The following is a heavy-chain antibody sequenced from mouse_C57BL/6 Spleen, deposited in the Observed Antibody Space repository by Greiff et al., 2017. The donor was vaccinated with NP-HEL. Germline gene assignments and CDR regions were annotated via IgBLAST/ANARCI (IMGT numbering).Heavy chain of an antibody. J-gene: IGHJ1*03. CDR2: ISSGSSTI. V-gene: IGHV5-17*01. Sequence: EVKLMESGGGLVKPGGSLKLSCAASGFTFSDYGMHWVRQAPEKGLEWVAYISSGSSTIYYADTVKGRFTISRDNAKNTLFLQMTSLRSEDTAMYYCARLAGSSLTSDWYFDVWGTGTTVTVSS. CDR3: ARLAGSSLTSDWYFDV. D-gene: IGHD1-1*01. CDR1: GFTFSDYG.